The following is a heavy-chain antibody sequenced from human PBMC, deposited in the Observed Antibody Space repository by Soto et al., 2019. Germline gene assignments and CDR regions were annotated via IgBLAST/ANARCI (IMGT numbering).Heavy chain of an antibody. CDR3: ARGTIIAAAHSDLYYYYYGMDV. Sequence: SVKVSCKASGGTLSSYAISWVRQAPGQGLEWMGGLIPIFGTANYAQKLQGRVTITAAKSKGTAYMELSSLRSEDTAVYYCARGTIIAAAHSDLYYYYYGMDVWGQGTTVTVSS. D-gene: IGHD6-13*01. CDR2: LIPIFGTA. CDR1: GGTLSSYA. J-gene: IGHJ6*02. V-gene: IGHV1-69*06.